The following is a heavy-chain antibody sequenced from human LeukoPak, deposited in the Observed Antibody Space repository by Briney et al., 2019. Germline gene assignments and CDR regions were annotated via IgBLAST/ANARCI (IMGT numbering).Heavy chain of an antibody. J-gene: IGHJ4*02. V-gene: IGHV1-8*03. CDR1: GYTFTSYD. CDR2: MNPNSGNT. Sequence: ASVKVSCKASGYTFTSYDINWVRQATGQGLEWMGWMNPNSGNTGYAQKFQGRVTITRNTSISTAYMELSSLRSEDTAVYYCARGRPILRRLDYRGQGTLVTVSS. D-gene: IGHD3-3*01. CDR3: ARGRPILRRLDY.